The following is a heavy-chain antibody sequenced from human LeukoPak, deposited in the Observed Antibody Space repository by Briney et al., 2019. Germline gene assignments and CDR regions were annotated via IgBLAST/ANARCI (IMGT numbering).Heavy chain of an antibody. J-gene: IGHJ4*02. V-gene: IGHV3-23*01. CDR1: GFTFSSYA. Sequence: PGGSLRLSCAASGFTFSSYAMSWVRQAPGKGLEWVSAISGSGGSTYYADSVKGRFTISRDNSKNTLYLQMNSLRAEDTAVYYCASSELMTFWSGYVDYWGQGTLVTVSS. D-gene: IGHD3-3*01. CDR2: ISGSGGST. CDR3: ASSELMTFWSGYVDY.